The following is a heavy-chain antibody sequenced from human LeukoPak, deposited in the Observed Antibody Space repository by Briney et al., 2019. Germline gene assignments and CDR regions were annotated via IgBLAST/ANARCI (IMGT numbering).Heavy chain of an antibody. CDR3: AKTSGYYSD. CDR2: ISGSGGTT. D-gene: IGHD3-22*01. Sequence: GGSLRLSCAASGFTFSSYGMNWVRQAPGKGLEWVSGISGSGGTTYYADSVKGRFTISRDNSKNSLSLQVSSLRAEDTAVYYCAKTSGYYSDWGQGTLVTVSS. J-gene: IGHJ4*02. CDR1: GFTFSSYG. V-gene: IGHV3-23*01.